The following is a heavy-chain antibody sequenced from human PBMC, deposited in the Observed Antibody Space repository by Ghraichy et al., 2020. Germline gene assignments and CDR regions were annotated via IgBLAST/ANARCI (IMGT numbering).Heavy chain of an antibody. CDR2: VSGTGGST. V-gene: IGHV3-23*01. Sequence: GGSLRLSCAASGFTFSNYAMSWVRQAPGKGLEWVSGVSGTGGSTYYADSVKGRFTIFRDNSKNTLYLQMSSLRADDTAVYYCMKDHRFGDYNHFWGQGTLVTVSS. CDR3: MKDHRFGDYNHF. CDR1: GFTFSNYA. D-gene: IGHD4-17*01. J-gene: IGHJ4*02.